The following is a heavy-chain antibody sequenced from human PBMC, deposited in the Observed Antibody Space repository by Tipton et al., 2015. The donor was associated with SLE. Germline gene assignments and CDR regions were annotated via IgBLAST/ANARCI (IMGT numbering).Heavy chain of an antibody. V-gene: IGHV4-59*08. Sequence: TLSLTCTVSGVSISTYYWSWIRQAPGKGLEWIGYVYSSGASNFNPSLKSRLTISVDTSKNQFSLRLRSVTAADTAVYYCARHRLTVLQKVNVPSDGLDVWGQGTTVSVSS. CDR2: VYSSGAS. CDR1: GVSISTYY. J-gene: IGHJ6*02. D-gene: IGHD3-10*01. CDR3: ARHRLTVLQKVNVPSDGLDV.